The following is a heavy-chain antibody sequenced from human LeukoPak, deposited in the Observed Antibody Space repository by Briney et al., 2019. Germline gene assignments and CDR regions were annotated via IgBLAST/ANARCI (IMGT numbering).Heavy chain of an antibody. D-gene: IGHD6-19*01. V-gene: IGHV1-46*03. J-gene: IGHJ4*02. CDR2: INPSGGST. CDR1: GYTFTSYY. Sequence: ASVKVSCKASGYTFTSYYMHWVRQAPGQGLEWMGIINPSGGSTSYAQKFQGRVTMTRDMSTSTVYVELSSLRSEDTAVYYCATLAVAGSIFDYWGQGTLVTVSS. CDR3: ATLAVAGSIFDY.